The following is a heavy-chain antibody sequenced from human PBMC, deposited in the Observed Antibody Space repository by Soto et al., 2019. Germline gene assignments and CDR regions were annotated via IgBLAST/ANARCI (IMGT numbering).Heavy chain of an antibody. V-gene: IGHV3-30*18. CDR3: AKASYYHENGGYYTFDS. CDR1: GSTVSSYG. Sequence: QVQLVESGGGVVQHGRSLRLSCAASGSTVSSYGMHWVHQAPGKGLEWMAGISYAGSEEHSADSVKGRFTISKDNSKTTLYLPMNSLRDEDTAAYYCAKASYYHENGGYYTFDSWGQRNMVTV. D-gene: IGHD3-22*01. CDR2: ISYAGSEE. J-gene: IGHJ4*02.